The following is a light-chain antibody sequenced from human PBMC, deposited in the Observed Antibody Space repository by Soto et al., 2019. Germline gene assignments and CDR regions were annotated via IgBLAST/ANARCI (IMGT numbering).Light chain of an antibody. Sequence: EIVLTQSPVTLSLSPGERATLSCRANQSVTSNSLAWYQQRPGQAPRLLIYGASTRASGIPDRFSGSGSGTDFTLTISRLEPEDFAVYYCQQYGSSPWTFGQGIKVEIK. CDR1: QSVTSNS. CDR2: GAS. CDR3: QQYGSSPWT. V-gene: IGKV3-20*01. J-gene: IGKJ1*01.